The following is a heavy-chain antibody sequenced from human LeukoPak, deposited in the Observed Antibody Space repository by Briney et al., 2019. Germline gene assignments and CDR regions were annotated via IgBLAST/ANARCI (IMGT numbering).Heavy chain of an antibody. V-gene: IGHV3-23*01. J-gene: IGHJ4*02. CDR3: AKPWNVDIVLMVIDY. Sequence: GGSLRLSCAASGFTFSSYSMSWVRQAPGKGLEWVSAISGSGGSTYYADSVKGRFTISRDNSKNTLYLQMNSLRAEDTAVYYCAKPWNVDIVLMVIDYWGQGTLVTVSS. CDR1: GFTFSSYS. D-gene: IGHD2-8*01. CDR2: ISGSGGST.